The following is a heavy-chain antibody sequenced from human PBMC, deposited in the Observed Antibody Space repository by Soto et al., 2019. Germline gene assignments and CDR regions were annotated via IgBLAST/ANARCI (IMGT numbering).Heavy chain of an antibody. V-gene: IGHV4-59*01. CDR1: GGSISSYY. Sequence: PSETLSLTCTVSGGSISSYYWSWIRQPPGKGLEWIGYIYYSGSTNYNPSLKSRATISVDTSKNQFSLKLSSVTAADTAVYYCGRVAPSGYYPIVYWGQGTLSTV. J-gene: IGHJ4*02. CDR2: IYYSGST. CDR3: GRVAPSGYYPIVY. D-gene: IGHD3-22*01.